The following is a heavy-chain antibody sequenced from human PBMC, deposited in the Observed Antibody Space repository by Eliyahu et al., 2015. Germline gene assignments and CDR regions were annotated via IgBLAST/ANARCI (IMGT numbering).Heavy chain of an antibody. CDR2: INHSAST. CDR3: ARLPRGSNYVPYQYYYYGMDV. CDR1: GXSXSXYX. Sequence: QVQLQQWGAGLLKPSETLSLTCAVXGXSXSXYXXXWIRQPPGKGLXWIGEINHSASTNYNPSLKSRVTISVDTSKNQFSLKVSSVTAADTAVYYCARLPRGSNYVPYQYYYYGMDVWGQGTTVTVSS. V-gene: IGHV4-34*01. J-gene: IGHJ6*02. D-gene: IGHD4-11*01.